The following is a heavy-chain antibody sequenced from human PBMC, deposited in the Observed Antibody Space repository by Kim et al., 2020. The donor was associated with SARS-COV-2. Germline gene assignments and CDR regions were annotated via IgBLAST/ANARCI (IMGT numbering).Heavy chain of an antibody. CDR3: ERGGGGGRPFDS. V-gene: IGHV3-72*01. D-gene: IGHD2-15*01. J-gene: IGHJ4*02. Sequence: GGSLRLSCVVSGFTFSYLFMAWVRQAPGKGLEWVARIGKKANSTTKAYAASVHGSITISSVNKKKFLFMQIISAEASATDECSCERGGGGGRPFDSGGQG. CDR1: GFTFSYLF. CDR2: IGKKANSTTK.